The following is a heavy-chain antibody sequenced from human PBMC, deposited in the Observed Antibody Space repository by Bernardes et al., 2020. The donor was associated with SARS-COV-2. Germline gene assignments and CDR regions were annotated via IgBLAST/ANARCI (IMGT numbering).Heavy chain of an antibody. CDR2: ISYDGSNK. CDR3: ARAESMGPGFDDNTIEY. J-gene: IGHJ4*02. V-gene: IGHV3-30-3*01. Sequence: VGSLRLSCAASGFTFSSYAFHWVRQAPGKGLEWVAIISYDGSNKDYLDSVRGRFTISRDNSKTTLYLQMNSLRTEDTATYYCARAESMGPGFDDNTIEYWGRGTLVSVSS. D-gene: IGHD3-9*01. CDR1: GFTFSSYA.